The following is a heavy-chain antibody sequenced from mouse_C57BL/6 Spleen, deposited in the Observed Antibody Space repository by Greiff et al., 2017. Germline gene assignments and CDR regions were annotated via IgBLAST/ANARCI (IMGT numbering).Heavy chain of an antibody. V-gene: IGHV1-15*01. CDR1: GYTFTDYE. Sequence: QVQLQQSGAELVRPGASVTLSCKASGYTFTDYEMHWVKQTPVHGLEWIGAIDPETGGTAYNQKFKGKAILTADKSSSTAYMELRSLTSEDSAVYYCTRGRGSSYGYFDVWGTGTTVTVSS. J-gene: IGHJ1*03. CDR3: TRGRGSSYGYFDV. CDR2: IDPETGGT. D-gene: IGHD1-1*01.